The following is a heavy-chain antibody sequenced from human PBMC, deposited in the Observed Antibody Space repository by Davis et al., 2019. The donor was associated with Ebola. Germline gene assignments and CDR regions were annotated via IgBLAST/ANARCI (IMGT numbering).Heavy chain of an antibody. V-gene: IGHV3-66*02. CDR3: ARDAVGSSSSEVAFDI. J-gene: IGHJ3*02. CDR2: MYTDGST. CDR1: GFTVSNNY. D-gene: IGHD6-6*01. Sequence: GESLKISCAASGFTVSNNYMSWVRQAPGKGPECVSVMYTDGSTKYAESVKCRFTISRDNSKNTLYLQMNSLRPEDTAVYYCARDAVGSSSSEVAFDIWGQGTMVTVSS.